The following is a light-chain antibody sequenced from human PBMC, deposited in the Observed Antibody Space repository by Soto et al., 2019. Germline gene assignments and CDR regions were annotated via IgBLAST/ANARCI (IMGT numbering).Light chain of an antibody. J-gene: IGKJ3*01. Sequence: ESVLTQSPGTLSMSPGERATLSCRASQSVSSSYSAWYQQKPGQAPRLLIYGASSRTTGIPDRFSGSGSGTDFTLTSSRLEPEDFAVYYWQQYGSSPFTFGPGTKVDIK. V-gene: IGKV3-20*01. CDR2: GAS. CDR3: QQYGSSPFT. CDR1: QSVSSSY.